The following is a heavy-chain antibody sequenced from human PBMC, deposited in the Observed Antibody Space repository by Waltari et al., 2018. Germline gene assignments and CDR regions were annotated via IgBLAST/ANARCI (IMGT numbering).Heavy chain of an antibody. Sequence: QVPLVHSGSELQKPGASVKVSCMASVYSFPNYAIIWIRQAPGQGLELMGWINTNTRNPVYVQGFTGRFVFSLDTSVNTAYLQINSLKAEDTAVYFCAREVVPPARVVVNWFDPWGQGTLVTVSS. CDR3: AREVVPPARVVVNWFDP. J-gene: IGHJ5*02. D-gene: IGHD2-2*01. V-gene: IGHV7-4-1*02. CDR2: INTNTRNP. CDR1: VYSFPNYA.